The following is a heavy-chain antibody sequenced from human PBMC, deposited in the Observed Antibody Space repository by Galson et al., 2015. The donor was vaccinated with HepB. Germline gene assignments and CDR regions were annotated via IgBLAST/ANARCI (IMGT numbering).Heavy chain of an antibody. J-gene: IGHJ4*02. CDR2: ISYDGSNK. CDR3: AKDQANWGRYYFDY. V-gene: IGHV3-30*18. Sequence: SLRLSCAASGFTFSSYGMHWVRQAPGKGLEWVAVISYDGSNKYYADSVKGRFTISRDNSKNTLYLQMNSLRAEDTAVYYCAKDQANWGRYYFDYWGQGTLVTVSS. D-gene: IGHD7-27*01. CDR1: GFTFSSYG.